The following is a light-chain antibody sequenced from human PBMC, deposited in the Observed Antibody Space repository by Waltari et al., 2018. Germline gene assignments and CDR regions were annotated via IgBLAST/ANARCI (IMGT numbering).Light chain of an antibody. Sequence: DIQMTQSPSSLSASVGDRVTITCQASHDITHSLHWYQQKPGKAPKLLIYDASNLETGVPSKFSGGGSGTYFTLAISSLQPEDVATYCCQQCDNFPVTFGQGTRLEIK. CDR2: DAS. J-gene: IGKJ5*01. V-gene: IGKV1-33*01. CDR1: HDITHS. CDR3: QQCDNFPVT.